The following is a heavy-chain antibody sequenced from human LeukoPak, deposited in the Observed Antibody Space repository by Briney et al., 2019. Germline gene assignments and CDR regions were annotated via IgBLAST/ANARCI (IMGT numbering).Heavy chain of an antibody. CDR3: ASPIAYVVRGVISDY. V-gene: IGHV3-48*03. CDR2: ISSSGSTI. J-gene: IGHJ4*02. D-gene: IGHD3-10*01. CDR1: GFTFSSYE. Sequence: GGSLRLSCAASGFTFSSYEMNWVRQAPGKGLEWVSYISSSGSTIYYADSVKGRFTISRDNAKNSLYLQMNSLRAEDTAVYYCASPIAYVVRGVISDYWGQGTLVTVSS.